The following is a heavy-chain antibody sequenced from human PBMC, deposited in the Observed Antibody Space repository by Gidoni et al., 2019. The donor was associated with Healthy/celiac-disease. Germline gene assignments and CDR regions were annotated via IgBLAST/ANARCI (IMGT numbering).Heavy chain of an antibody. J-gene: IGHJ4*02. V-gene: IGHV4-30-4*01. CDR1: GGSISSGDYY. D-gene: IGHD2-2*01. CDR2: IYYSGST. CDR3: ARGRIVVVPAANTHFDY. Sequence: QVQLQESGPGLVKPSQTLSLPCTVSGGSISSGDYYWSWIRQPPGKGLEWIGYIYYSGSTYYNPSLKSRVTISVDTSKNQFSLKLSSVTAADTAVYYCARGRIVVVPAANTHFDYWGQGTLVTVSS.